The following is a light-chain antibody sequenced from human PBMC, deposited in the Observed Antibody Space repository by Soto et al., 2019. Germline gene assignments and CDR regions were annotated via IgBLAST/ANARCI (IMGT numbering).Light chain of an antibody. CDR1: QSVSSN. J-gene: IGKJ4*01. V-gene: IGKV3D-15*01. Sequence: EIVMTQSPATLSVSPGERATLSCRASQSVSSNLAWYQQKPGQAPRLLIYHGSTRATGIPARFSGSGSGTEFTLTISSLQSEDFAVYYCQQYNKWPHTFGGGTKVEIK. CDR3: QQYNKWPHT. CDR2: HGS.